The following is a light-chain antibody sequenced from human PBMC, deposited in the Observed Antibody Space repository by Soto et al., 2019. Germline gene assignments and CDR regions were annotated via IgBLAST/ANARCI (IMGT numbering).Light chain of an antibody. V-gene: IGLV2-23*01. CDR3: CSFAGSWV. J-gene: IGLJ3*02. Sequence: QSVLTQPASVSGSPGQSITISCTGTSSDVGSYHLVSWYQHHPGKAPKLMIYEDTKRPSGVSNRFSGSKSGNTASLTISGLQAEDEAHYYCCSFAGSWVFGGVPKLTVL. CDR2: EDT. CDR1: SSDVGSYHL.